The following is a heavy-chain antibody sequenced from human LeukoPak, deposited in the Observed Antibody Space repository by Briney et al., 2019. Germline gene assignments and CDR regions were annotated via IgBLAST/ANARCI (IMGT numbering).Heavy chain of an antibody. CDR3: ARDQDDSSGYVFDY. D-gene: IGHD3-22*01. V-gene: IGHV3-21*01. CDR2: ISSSSSYI. J-gene: IGHJ4*02. Sequence: GGSLRLSCAASGFTFSSYSMNWVRQAPGKGLDWVSSISSSSSYIKYADSVKARFTISGDNAKNSMYLQMNSLRAEDTAVYHCARDQDDSSGYVFDYWGQGTLVTVSS. CDR1: GFTFSSYS.